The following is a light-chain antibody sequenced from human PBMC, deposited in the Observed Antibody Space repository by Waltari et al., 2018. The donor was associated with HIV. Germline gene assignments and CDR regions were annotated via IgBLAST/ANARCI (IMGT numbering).Light chain of an antibody. J-gene: IGLJ2*01. CDR1: ELGHKY. Sequence: SYDLTQPPSVSVSPGQTASIPCSGHELGHKYASWYQHKPGQSPVLVIYQDRKRPSGIPERFSGSNSGNTATLTISGTQAMDEADYYCQAWDSSTVIFGGGTKLTVL. CDR2: QDR. CDR3: QAWDSSTVI. V-gene: IGLV3-1*01.